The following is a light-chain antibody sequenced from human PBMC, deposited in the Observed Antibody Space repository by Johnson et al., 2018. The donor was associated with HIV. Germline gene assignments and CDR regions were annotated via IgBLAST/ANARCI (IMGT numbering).Light chain of an antibody. J-gene: IGLJ1*01. CDR1: SSNIGNNY. Sequence: QSVLTQPPSMSAAPGQKVTISCSASSSNIGNNYVSWYQQLPGTAPKLLIYENNKRPSGIPDRFSGSKSGPSATLGITGLQTGDEADYYCGTWDSSLSAAGVFGTGTKVTVL. CDR3: GTWDSSLSAAGV. V-gene: IGLV1-51*02. CDR2: ENN.